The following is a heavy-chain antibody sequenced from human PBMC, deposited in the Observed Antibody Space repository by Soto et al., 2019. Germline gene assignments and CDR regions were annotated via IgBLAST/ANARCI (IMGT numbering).Heavy chain of an antibody. V-gene: IGHV3-33*01. J-gene: IGHJ4*02. CDR2: IWYDGSNK. D-gene: IGHD3-16*02. Sequence: GGSLRLSCAASGFTFSSYGMHWVRQAPGKGLEWVAVIWYDGSNKYYADSVKGRFTISRDNSKNTLYLQMNSLRAEDTAVYYCARDGAYDYVWGSYPRGYFDYWGQGTLVTVSS. CDR3: ARDGAYDYVWGSYPRGYFDY. CDR1: GFTFSSYG.